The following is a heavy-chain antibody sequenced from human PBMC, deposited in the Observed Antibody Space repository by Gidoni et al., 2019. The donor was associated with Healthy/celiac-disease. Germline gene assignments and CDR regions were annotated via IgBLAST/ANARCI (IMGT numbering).Heavy chain of an antibody. CDR2: IWYDGINK. D-gene: IGHD3-10*01. CDR1: GCTFSSYG. CDR3: ARDGPQGVFDY. V-gene: IGHV3-33*01. J-gene: IGHJ4*02. Sequence: QVQLVESGGGVVQPGRSLRLSCAASGCTFSSYGMHWVRQAPVKGMEWVAVIWYDGINKYYADSVKGRFTISRENSKNTLYLQMNSLRAEDTAVYYCARDGPQGVFDYWGQGTLVTVSS.